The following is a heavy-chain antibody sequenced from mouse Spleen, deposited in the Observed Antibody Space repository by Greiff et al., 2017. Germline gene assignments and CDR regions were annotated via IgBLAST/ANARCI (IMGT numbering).Heavy chain of an antibody. CDR1: GYAFSSSW. Sequence: VRLVESGPELVKPGASVKISCKASGYAFSSSWMNWVKQRPGKGLEWIGRIYPGDGDTNYNGKFKGKATLTADKSSSTAYMQLSSLTSEDSAVYFCARYDGTGYYFDYWGQGTTLTVSS. CDR2: IYPGDGDT. V-gene: IGHV1-82*01. J-gene: IGHJ2*01. D-gene: IGHD2-3*01. CDR3: ARYDGTGYYFDY.